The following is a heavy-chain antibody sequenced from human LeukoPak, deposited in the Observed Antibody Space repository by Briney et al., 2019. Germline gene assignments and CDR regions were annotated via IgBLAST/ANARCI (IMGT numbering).Heavy chain of an antibody. J-gene: IGHJ6*03. V-gene: IGHV4-39*01. CDR1: GGSISSSSYY. D-gene: IGHD4-11*01. Sequence: PSETLSLTCTVSGGSISSSSYYWGWIRQPPGKGLEWIGSIYYSGSTYYNPSLKSRVTLSVDTSKNQFSLKLSSVTAADTAVYYCASLNYVYYYYYMDVWGKGTTVTVSS. CDR2: IYYSGST. CDR3: ASLNYVYYYYYMDV.